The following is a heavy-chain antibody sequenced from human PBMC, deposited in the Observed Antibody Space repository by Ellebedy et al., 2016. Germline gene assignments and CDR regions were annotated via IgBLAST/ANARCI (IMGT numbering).Heavy chain of an antibody. CDR3: AKAQPKGVGGYYFDY. D-gene: IGHD2-8*01. CDR2: ISYDGSNK. CDR1: GFTFSSYA. Sequence: GESLKISCAASGFTFSSYAMHWVRQAPGKGLEWVAVISYDGSNKYYADSVKGRFTISRDNSKNTLYLQMNSLRAEDTAVYYCAKAQPKGVGGYYFDYWGQGTLVTVSS. V-gene: IGHV3-30-3*01. J-gene: IGHJ4*02.